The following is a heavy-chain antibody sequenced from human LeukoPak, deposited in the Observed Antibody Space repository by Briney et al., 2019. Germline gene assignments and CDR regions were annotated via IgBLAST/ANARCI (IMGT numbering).Heavy chain of an antibody. CDR2: TYYRSKWYN. J-gene: IGHJ4*02. CDR3: ASSKGSSWN. V-gene: IGHV6-1*01. D-gene: IGHD6-13*01. CDR1: GDSVSSNSVT. Sequence: SQTLSLTCAISGDSVSSNSVTWNWIRQSPSRGLEWLGRTYYRSKWYNDYAVSVKSRITINPDTSKNQFSLQLNSVTPEDTAVYYCASSKGSSWNWGQGTLVTVSS.